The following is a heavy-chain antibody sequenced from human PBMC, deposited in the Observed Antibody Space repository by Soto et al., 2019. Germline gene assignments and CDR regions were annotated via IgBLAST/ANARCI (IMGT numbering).Heavy chain of an antibody. V-gene: IGHV1-69*13. CDR2: IIPIFGTA. Sequence: SVKVSCKASGGTFSSYAVSWVRQAPGQGLEWMGGIIPIFGTANYAQKFQGRVTITADESTSTAYMELSSLRSEDTAVYYCARDPYSGSYYQTWGQGTLVTVSS. CDR3: ARDPYSGSYYQT. D-gene: IGHD1-26*01. CDR1: GGTFSSYA. J-gene: IGHJ4*02.